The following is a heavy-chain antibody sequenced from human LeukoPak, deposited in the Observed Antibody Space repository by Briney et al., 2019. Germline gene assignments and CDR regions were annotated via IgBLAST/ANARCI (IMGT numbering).Heavy chain of an antibody. J-gene: IGHJ5*02. D-gene: IGHD2-15*01. CDR2: MNPNSGNT. CDR1: GYTFTSYD. Sequence: ASVKVSCKASGYTFTSYDINWVRQATGQGGEWMGWMNPNSGNTGDAQKFQGRVTMTRNTSISTAYMELSSLRSEDTAVYYCARDKVDCSGGSCYSRGNWFDPWGQGTLVTVSS. CDR3: ARDKVDCSGGSCYSRGNWFDP. V-gene: IGHV1-8*01.